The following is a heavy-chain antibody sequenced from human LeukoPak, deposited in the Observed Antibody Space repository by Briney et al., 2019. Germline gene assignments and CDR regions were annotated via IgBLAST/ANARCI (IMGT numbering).Heavy chain of an antibody. CDR3: AREGSWGTDAFDI. CDR2: INPSGGST. V-gene: IGHV1-46*01. CDR1: GYTFISYH. J-gene: IGHJ3*02. Sequence: ASVKVSCKASGYTFISYHMHWVRQAPGQGLEWMGIINPSGGSTSYAQKLQGRVRMTRDTSTSTVYMELSSLRSEDTAMYYCAREGSWGTDAFDIWGQGTMVTVSS. D-gene: IGHD3-10*01.